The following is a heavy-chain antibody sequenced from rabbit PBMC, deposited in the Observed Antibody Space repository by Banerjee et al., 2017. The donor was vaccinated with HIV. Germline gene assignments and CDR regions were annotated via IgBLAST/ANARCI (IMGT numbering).Heavy chain of an antibody. CDR2: IYAGSSGST. V-gene: IGHV1S45*01. CDR3: ARDGSVGSYYLDL. Sequence: QEQLEESGGDLVRPEGSLTLTCTASGFSFSSPDYVCWVRQAPGKGLEWIACIYAGSSGSTYYASWAKGRFTISKTSSTTVTLQMTSLTVADTATYFCARDGSVGSYYLDLWGLGTLVTVS. D-gene: IGHD5-1*01. J-gene: IGHJ4*01. CDR1: GFSFSSPDY.